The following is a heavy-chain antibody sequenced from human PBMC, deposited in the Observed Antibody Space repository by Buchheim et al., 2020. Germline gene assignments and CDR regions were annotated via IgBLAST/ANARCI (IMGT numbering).Heavy chain of an antibody. J-gene: IGHJ4*02. CDR2: ISVSSGNT. CDR3: ARDQGWSSWYIGIDH. V-gene: IGHV1-18*04. Sequence: QVQLVQSGAEVKKPGASVKVSCKASGYTFAKYGLSWVRQAPGQGLEWMGWISVSSGNTKYTQKFQDRVTMTTDTSTNTAYMELRSLRSDDTAIYYCARDQGWSSWYIGIDHWGQGTL. CDR1: GYTFAKYG. D-gene: IGHD6-13*01.